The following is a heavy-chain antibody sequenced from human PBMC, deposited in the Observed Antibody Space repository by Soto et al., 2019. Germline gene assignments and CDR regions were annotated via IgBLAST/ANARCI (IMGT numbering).Heavy chain of an antibody. CDR2: ISYDGSHK. CDR1: GFNFSSHG. V-gene: IGHV3-30*03. D-gene: IGHD3-10*01. J-gene: IGHJ5*02. CDR3: ARRRDTVVRGVIMEGWFDP. Sequence: GGSLRLSCAASGFNFSSHGLHWVRQAPGKGLEWVAVISYDGSHKLSTESVKGRFTISRDNSKNTLSLQMNSLRTEDTAVYYCARRRDTVVRGVIMEGWFDPWGQGTLVTVSS.